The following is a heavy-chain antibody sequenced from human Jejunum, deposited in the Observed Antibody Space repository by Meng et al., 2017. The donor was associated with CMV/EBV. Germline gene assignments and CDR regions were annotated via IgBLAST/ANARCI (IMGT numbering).Heavy chain of an antibody. Sequence: SGYIFINYAMHWVRQAHGQRLEWMGWITAAKTDTIYSQKFQGRVTISRDTSANTAYMELSSLTSEDTAIYYCARDHRSDGSSYSLDPWGQGTLVTVSS. CDR2: ITAAKTDT. J-gene: IGHJ5*02. D-gene: IGHD2-15*01. V-gene: IGHV1-3*01. CDR3: ARDHRSDGSSYSLDP. CDR1: GYIFINYA.